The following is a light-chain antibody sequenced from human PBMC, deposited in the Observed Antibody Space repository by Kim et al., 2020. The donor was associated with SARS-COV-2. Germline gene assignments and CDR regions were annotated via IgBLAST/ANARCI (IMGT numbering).Light chain of an antibody. V-gene: IGKV1-5*01. CDR3: QQYDLYPWT. J-gene: IGKJ1*01. CDR2: DVS. Sequence: ASVGDRVTITCRASQSISSWLAWYQQKPGKAPKLRIYDVSKLESGVPSRFSGSISGTEFTLTISSLQPDDFANYYCQQYDLYPWTFGQGTKVGIK. CDR1: QSISSW.